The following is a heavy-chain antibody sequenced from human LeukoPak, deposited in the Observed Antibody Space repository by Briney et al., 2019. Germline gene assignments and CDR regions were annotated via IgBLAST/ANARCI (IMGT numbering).Heavy chain of an antibody. D-gene: IGHD4-17*01. CDR3: ASEKNYGDKYFDS. V-gene: IGHV1-46*02. J-gene: IGHJ4*02. Sequence: ASVKISWKASGDTFNIHYFHWIRQAPGQGLEWMGIINRVDGIRGNAQTFQGRLMLTKDTSTSTAYMELSSLRSEDTAIYYCASEKNYGDKYFDSWGQGTVVTVSS. CDR2: INRVDGIR. CDR1: GDTFNIHY.